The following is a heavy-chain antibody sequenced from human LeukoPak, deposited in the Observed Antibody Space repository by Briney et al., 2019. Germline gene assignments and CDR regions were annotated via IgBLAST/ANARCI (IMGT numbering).Heavy chain of an antibody. CDR1: GGSFSGYY. V-gene: IGHV4-59*01. D-gene: IGHD3-22*01. CDR2: IYYSGST. J-gene: IGHJ6*02. CDR3: ARDRSPEHYYDSSHWDYYYGMDV. Sequence: PSETLSLTCAVYGGSFSGYYWSWIRQPPGKGLEWIGYIYYSGSTNYNPSLKSRVTISVDTSKNQFSLKLSSVTAADTAVYYCARDRSPEHYYDSSHWDYYYGMDVWGQGTTVTVSS.